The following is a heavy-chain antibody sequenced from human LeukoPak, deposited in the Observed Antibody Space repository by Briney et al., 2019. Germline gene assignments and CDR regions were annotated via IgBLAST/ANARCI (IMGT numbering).Heavy chain of an antibody. CDR3: ARLVGCGSTNCYSPDNWFDP. Sequence: GASVKVSCKASGYTFTSYDINWVRQASGQGLEWMGWLNPNSGSTDSAQQSQGRVTMTRNTSISTAYLELSNLRSEDTAVYYCARLVGCGSTNCYSPDNWFDPWGQGILVIVSS. J-gene: IGHJ5*02. CDR2: LNPNSGST. CDR1: GYTFTSYD. V-gene: IGHV1-8*01. D-gene: IGHD2-2*01.